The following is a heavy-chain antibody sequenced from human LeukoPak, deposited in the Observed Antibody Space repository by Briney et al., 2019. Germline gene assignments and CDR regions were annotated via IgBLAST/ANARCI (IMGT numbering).Heavy chain of an antibody. Sequence: GGSLRLSCAASGFTFSSYAMSWVHQAPGKGLEWVSAISGSGGSTYYADSVKGRFTISRDNSKNTLYLQMNSLRAEDTAVYYCSTPPPPGVATVPFDYWGQGTLVTVSS. J-gene: IGHJ4*02. CDR1: GFTFSSYA. CDR3: STPPPPGVATVPFDY. V-gene: IGHV3-23*01. D-gene: IGHD5-12*01. CDR2: ISGSGGST.